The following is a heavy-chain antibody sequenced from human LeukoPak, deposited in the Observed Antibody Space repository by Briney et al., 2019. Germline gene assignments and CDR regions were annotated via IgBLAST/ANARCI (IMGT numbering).Heavy chain of an antibody. Sequence: AGGSLRLSCAASGFTFSTYGMHWVRQVPGKGQEWVAVISYDGSNKYYADSVKGRFTISRDNSKNTLYLQMNSLRAEDTGVYYCAKDLSSGSRRAYWGQGTLVTVSS. D-gene: IGHD6-19*01. CDR3: AKDLSSGSRRAY. CDR2: ISYDGSNK. J-gene: IGHJ4*02. V-gene: IGHV3-30*18. CDR1: GFTFSTYG.